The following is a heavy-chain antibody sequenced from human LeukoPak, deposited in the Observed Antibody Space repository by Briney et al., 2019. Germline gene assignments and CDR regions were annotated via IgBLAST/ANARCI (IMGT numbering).Heavy chain of an antibody. CDR1: GGSISSYY. V-gene: IGHV4-59*01. D-gene: IGHD4-23*01. CDR3: ARGARWNDY. CDR2: IYYTGSI. J-gene: IGHJ4*02. Sequence: SETLYLTCSVSGGSISSYYWSWIRQPPGKGLEWIGYIYYTGSINYNPSLKSRVTISVDTSKNQFSLKLSSVTAADTAVYYCARGARWNDYWGQGTLVTVSS.